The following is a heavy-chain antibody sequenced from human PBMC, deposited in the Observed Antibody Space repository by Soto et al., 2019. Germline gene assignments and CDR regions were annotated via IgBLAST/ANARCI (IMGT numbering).Heavy chain of an antibody. CDR1: GFTFSSYA. D-gene: IGHD6-13*01. CDR2: ISYDGSNK. CDR3: VRDSSSSRWNYYVDY. J-gene: IGHJ4*02. Sequence: GGSLRLSCAASGFTFSSYAMHWVRQAPGKGLEWVACISYDGSNKYYADSVKGRFTISRDNSKNTLYLQMNSLRAEDTAVYYSVRDSSSSRWNYYVDYWGQGTLVTVSS. V-gene: IGHV3-30-3*01.